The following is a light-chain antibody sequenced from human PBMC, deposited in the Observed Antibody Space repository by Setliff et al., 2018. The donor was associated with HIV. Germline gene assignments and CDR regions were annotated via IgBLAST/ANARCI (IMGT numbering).Light chain of an antibody. CDR2: EVN. V-gene: IGLV2-8*01. CDR3: SSYAGSKKV. J-gene: IGLJ1*01. Sequence: QSVLTQPPSASGPPGQSVTISCTGTSSDVGGFNYVSWYQQHPGKAPKLMIYEVNKRPSGVPDRFSGSKSGNTASLTVSGLQAEDEAEYYCSSYAGSKKVFGTGTKVTVL. CDR1: SSDVGGFNY.